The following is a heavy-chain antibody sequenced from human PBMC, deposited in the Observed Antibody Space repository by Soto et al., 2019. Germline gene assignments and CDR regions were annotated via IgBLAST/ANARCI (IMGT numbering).Heavy chain of an antibody. J-gene: IGHJ4*02. Sequence: QLQLQESGSGLVKPSQTLSLTCAVSGGSISSGGYSWSWIRQPPGKGLEWIGYIYHSGSTYYNPSLKRRVTISEDRSKNQFSLKLSSVTAADTAVYYCAREGGRYCSSTSCYTGFDYWGQGTLVTVSS. CDR3: AREGGRYCSSTSCYTGFDY. CDR2: IYHSGST. CDR1: GGSISSGGYS. D-gene: IGHD2-2*02. V-gene: IGHV4-30-2*01.